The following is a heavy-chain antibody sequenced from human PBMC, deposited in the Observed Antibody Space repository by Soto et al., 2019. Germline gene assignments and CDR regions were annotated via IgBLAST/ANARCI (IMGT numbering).Heavy chain of an antibody. V-gene: IGHV1-18*01. CDR2: ISAYNGNT. CDR3: ARDPPKYCSSTSCYAR. D-gene: IGHD2-2*01. Sequence: ASVKVSCKASGYTFTSYGISWVRQAPGQGLEWMGWISAYNGNTNYAQKLQGRVTMTTDTSTSTAYMELRSLRSDDTAVYYCARDPPKYCSSTSCYARWGQGTLVTVSS. CDR1: GYTFTSYG. J-gene: IGHJ4*02.